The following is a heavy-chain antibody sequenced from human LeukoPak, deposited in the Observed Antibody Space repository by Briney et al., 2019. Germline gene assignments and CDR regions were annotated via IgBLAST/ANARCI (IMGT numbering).Heavy chain of an antibody. Sequence: SETLSLTCTVSGGSISSYYWSWIRQPPGKGLEWIGYIYYSGSTNYNPSLKSRVTISVDTSKNQFSLKLSSVTAADTAVYYCARSDGYKTYYFDYWGQGTLVTVSS. CDR1: GGSISSYY. D-gene: IGHD5-24*01. CDR3: ARSDGYKTYYFDY. V-gene: IGHV4-59*08. CDR2: IYYSGST. J-gene: IGHJ4*02.